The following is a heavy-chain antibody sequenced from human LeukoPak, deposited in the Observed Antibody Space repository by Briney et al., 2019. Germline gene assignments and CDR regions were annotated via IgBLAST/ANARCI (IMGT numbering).Heavy chain of an antibody. CDR2: IHYSGYT. Sequence: SETLSLTCTVFDGATSYNYWTWIRQPPAKGLEWIGYIHYSGYTNYNPSLKSRATISIDTSKNQFSLMLNSVTAADTAIYHCARDLFGGGYFDYWGQGTPVTVSS. V-gene: IGHV4-59*01. D-gene: IGHD3-3*01. CDR1: DGATSYNY. CDR3: ARDLFGGGYFDY. J-gene: IGHJ4*02.